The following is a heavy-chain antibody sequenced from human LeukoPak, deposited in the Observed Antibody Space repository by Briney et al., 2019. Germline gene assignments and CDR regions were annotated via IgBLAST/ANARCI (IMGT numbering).Heavy chain of an antibody. V-gene: IGHV1-24*01. Sequence: ASVKVSCKVSGYTLTELSMHWVRQAPGKGLEWMGGFDPEDGETIYAQKFQGRVTMTEDTSTDTAYMELSSLRSEDTAVYYCATYCSGGSCYGGAIFDPWGQGTLVTVSS. J-gene: IGHJ5*02. CDR1: GYTLTELS. D-gene: IGHD2-15*01. CDR2: FDPEDGET. CDR3: ATYCSGGSCYGGAIFDP.